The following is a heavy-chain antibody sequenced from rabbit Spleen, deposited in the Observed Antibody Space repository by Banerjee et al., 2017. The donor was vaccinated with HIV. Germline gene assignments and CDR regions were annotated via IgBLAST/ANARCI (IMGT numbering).Heavy chain of an antibody. D-gene: IGHD2-1*01. Sequence: QEQLVESGGGLVKPGASLTLTCKASGFCFSFNNDYCMGWVRPAPGKGLEWCACINSYTAKSVYATWVSGRFIMSSTSSTTVTLQMTSQTAADTATYFCARGSATMTMVITGYYLCLWGQGTLVTVS. CDR3: ARGSATMTMVITGYYLCL. CDR2: INSYTAKS. V-gene: IGHV1S45*01. J-gene: IGHJ3*01. CDR1: GFCFSFNNDYC.